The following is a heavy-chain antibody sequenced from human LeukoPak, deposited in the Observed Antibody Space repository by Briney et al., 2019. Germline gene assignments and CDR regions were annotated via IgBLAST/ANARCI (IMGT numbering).Heavy chain of an antibody. D-gene: IGHD3-10*01. CDR2: ISYDGSKK. V-gene: IGHV3-30*18. CDR1: GFIFSTHG. Sequence: GGSLRLSCAASGFIFSTHGMHWVRQAPGKGLEWVSLISYDGSKKYYADSVKGRFTISRDKSKSTLFLQLNSLRAEDTAVYYCVKDRHFYGAGTYYNLDYWGQGTLVTVSS. J-gene: IGHJ4*02. CDR3: VKDRHFYGAGTYYNLDY.